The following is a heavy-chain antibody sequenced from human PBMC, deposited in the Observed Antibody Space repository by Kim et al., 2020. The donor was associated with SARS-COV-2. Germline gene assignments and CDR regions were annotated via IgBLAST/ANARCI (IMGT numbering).Heavy chain of an antibody. D-gene: IGHD6-19*01. J-gene: IGHJ6*03. CDR1: GGSFSGYY. CDR2: INHSGST. V-gene: IGHV4-34*01. Sequence: SETLSLTCAVYGGSFSGYYWSWIRQPPGKGLEWIGEINHSGSTNYNPSLKSRVTISVDTSKNQFSLKLSSVTAADTAVYYCARAARQWLSRPTYYYIDF. CDR3: ARAARQWLSRPTYYYIDF.